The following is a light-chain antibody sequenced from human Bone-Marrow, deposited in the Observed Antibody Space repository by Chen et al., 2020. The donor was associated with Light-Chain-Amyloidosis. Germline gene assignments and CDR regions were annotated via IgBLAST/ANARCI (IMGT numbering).Light chain of an antibody. J-gene: IGLJ2*01. CDR3: QSADSSGTYEVI. Sequence: SYELTQPPSLSVSPGQTARITCSGDDLPTKYAYWYQQKPGQAPVLVIHRDTERPSGISERFSGSSSGTTATLTISGVQAEDEGDYHCQSADSSGTYEVIFGGGTKLTVL. V-gene: IGLV3-25*03. CDR2: RDT. CDR1: DLPTKY.